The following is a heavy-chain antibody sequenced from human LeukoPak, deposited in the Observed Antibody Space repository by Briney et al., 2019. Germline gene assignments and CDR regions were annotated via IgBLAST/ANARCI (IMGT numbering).Heavy chain of an antibody. J-gene: IGHJ4*02. Sequence: GGSLRLSCAASGFSFSTYGMHWVRQAPGKGLEWVALISSDGSNKYYADSVKGRFTISRDNSKNTLYLQMNSLRAEDTAVYYCAKDSPSRTATTEVPVDYWGQGTLVTVSS. CDR1: GFSFSTYG. V-gene: IGHV3-30*18. D-gene: IGHD1/OR15-1a*01. CDR3: AKDSPSRTATTEVPVDY. CDR2: ISSDGSNK.